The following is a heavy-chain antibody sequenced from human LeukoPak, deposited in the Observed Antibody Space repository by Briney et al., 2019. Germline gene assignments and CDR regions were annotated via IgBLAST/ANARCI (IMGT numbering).Heavy chain of an antibody. CDR3: ANPQSRGYDYLDY. J-gene: IGHJ4*02. D-gene: IGHD5-12*01. V-gene: IGHV3-30*18. CDR1: GFTFRNYG. CDR2: ISIDGREK. Sequence: PGGSLRLSCAASGFTFRNYGMHWVRQAPSKGLEWVAVISIDGREKYYADSVKGRFTISRDNSKNTLYLQMSSLRGDDTAVYYCANPQSRGYDYLDYWGQGTLVTVSS.